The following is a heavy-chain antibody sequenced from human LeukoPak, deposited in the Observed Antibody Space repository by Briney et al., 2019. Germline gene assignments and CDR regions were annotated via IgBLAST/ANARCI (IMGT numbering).Heavy chain of an antibody. J-gene: IGHJ5*02. V-gene: IGHV1-69*04. CDR3: ARDVSCSGGSCQTDWFDP. CDR2: IIPILGIA. D-gene: IGHD2-15*01. CDR1: GGTFSSYT. Sequence: SVKVSCKASGGTFSSYTISWVRQAPGQRLEWMGRIIPILGIANYAQKLQGRVTITADKSTSTAYMELSSLRSEDTAVYYCARDVSCSGGSCQTDWFDPWGQGTLVTVSS.